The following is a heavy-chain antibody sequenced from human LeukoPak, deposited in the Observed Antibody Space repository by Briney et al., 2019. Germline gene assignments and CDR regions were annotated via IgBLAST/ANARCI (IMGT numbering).Heavy chain of an antibody. Sequence: GRSLRLSCAASGFTFSSYGMHWVRQAPGKGLEWVAVISYDGSNKYYADSVKGRFTISRDNSKNTLYLQMNSLRAEDTAVYYCAKDRQWLVTVDYWGQGTLVTVSS. CDR2: ISYDGSNK. CDR3: AKDRQWLVTVDY. CDR1: GFTFSSYG. D-gene: IGHD6-19*01. V-gene: IGHV3-30*18. J-gene: IGHJ4*02.